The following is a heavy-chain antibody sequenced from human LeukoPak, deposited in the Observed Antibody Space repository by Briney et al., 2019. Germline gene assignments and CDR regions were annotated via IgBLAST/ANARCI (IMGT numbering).Heavy chain of an antibody. V-gene: IGHV4-39*07. CDR2: IYFSGST. Sequence: SETLSLTCTVSGGSISSYYWGWIRQPPGKGLEWIGSIYFSGSTYYNPSLKSRVTISVDTSKNQFSLKVSSVTAADTAVYYCASRDWYYYYGLDVWGQGTTVTVSS. CDR3: ASRDWYYYYGLDV. D-gene: IGHD3/OR15-3a*01. CDR1: GGSISSYY. J-gene: IGHJ6*02.